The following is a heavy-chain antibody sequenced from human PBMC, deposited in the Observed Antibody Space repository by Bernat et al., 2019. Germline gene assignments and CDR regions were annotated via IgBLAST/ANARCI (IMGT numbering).Heavy chain of an antibody. Sequence: EVHLVESGGDLVKPGGSLRLSCAVSGLSLTDAWMSWVRQAPGKGLEWVGRSKGKIDGGTTDSAAPVKGRCTMSRDESKNTLYLEMNSVKLEDTAVYYCTTDNGVSAFDIWGQGTRVTVSS. CDR2: SKGKIDGGTT. D-gene: IGHD2-8*01. CDR1: GLSLTDAW. J-gene: IGHJ3*02. CDR3: TTDNGVSAFDI. V-gene: IGHV3-15*01.